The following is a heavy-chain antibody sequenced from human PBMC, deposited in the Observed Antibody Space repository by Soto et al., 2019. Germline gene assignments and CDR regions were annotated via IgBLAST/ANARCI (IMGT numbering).Heavy chain of an antibody. CDR2: ISSSGSTI. V-gene: IGHV3-11*01. J-gene: IGHJ4*02. D-gene: IGHD6-6*01. CDR3: AIGQAARPEFYPDYYFDY. CDR1: GFTFSDYY. Sequence: GGSLRLSCAASGFTFSDYYMSWIRQAPGKGLEWVSYISSSGSTIYYADSVKGRFTISRDNAKNSLYLQMNSLRAEDTAVYYCAIGQAARPEFYPDYYFDYWGQGTLVTVSS.